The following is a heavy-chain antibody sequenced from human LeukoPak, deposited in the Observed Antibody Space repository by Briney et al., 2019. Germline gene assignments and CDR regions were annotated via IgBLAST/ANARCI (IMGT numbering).Heavy chain of an antibody. CDR1: GFTFSNYA. Sequence: GGSLRLSCAASGFTFSNYAMSWVRQAPGKGLDWVSAITGSGGNTYYADSVKGRFTIPRDNSKNTLYLQMNSLRAEDTAVYYCAKWGDYDVLTGYYVSDYWGQGALVTVSS. J-gene: IGHJ4*02. CDR3: AKWGDYDVLTGYYVSDY. D-gene: IGHD3-9*01. V-gene: IGHV3-23*01. CDR2: ITGSGGNT.